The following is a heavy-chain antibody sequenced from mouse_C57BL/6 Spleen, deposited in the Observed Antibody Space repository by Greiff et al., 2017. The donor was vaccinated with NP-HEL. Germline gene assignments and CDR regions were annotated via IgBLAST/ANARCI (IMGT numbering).Heavy chain of an antibody. CDR3: ARSAGSYWYFDV. D-gene: IGHD4-1*01. CDR1: GYAFSSSW. CDR2: IYPGDGDT. J-gene: IGHJ1*03. Sequence: VQLQESGPELVKPGASVKISCKASGYAFSSSWMNWVKQRPGKGLEWIGRIYPGDGDTNYNGKFKGKATLTADKSSSTASMQLSSLTSEDSAVYFCARSAGSYWYFDVWGTGTTVTVSS. V-gene: IGHV1-82*01.